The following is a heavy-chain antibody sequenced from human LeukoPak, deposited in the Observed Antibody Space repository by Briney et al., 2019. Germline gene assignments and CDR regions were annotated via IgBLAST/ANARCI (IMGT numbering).Heavy chain of an antibody. CDR1: GGSISSGSYY. CDR3: ARVYTGYSYGYYYYYYYMDV. D-gene: IGHD5-18*01. V-gene: IGHV4-61*02. Sequence: PSETLSLTCTVSGGSISSGSYYWSWIRQPAGKGLEWIGRIYTSGSTNYNPSLKSRVTISVDTSKNQFSLKLSSVTAADTAVYYCARVYTGYSYGYYYYYYYMDVWGKGTTVTVSS. J-gene: IGHJ6*03. CDR2: IYTSGST.